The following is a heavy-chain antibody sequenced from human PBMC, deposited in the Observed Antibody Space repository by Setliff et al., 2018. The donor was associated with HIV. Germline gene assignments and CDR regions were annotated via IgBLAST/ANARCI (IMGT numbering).Heavy chain of an antibody. D-gene: IGHD2-21*02. J-gene: IGHJ3*02. CDR1: GYIVTTYY. Sequence: ASVKVSCKASGYIVTTYYIHWVRQAPGQGLEWMGIFNPSGGTTTYAQAFQGRVTMTRDTSTSTVYMELSSLRSEDTAVYYCARDSPYGGNSGAFDIWGQGTMVTVTS. CDR3: ARDSPYGGNSGAFDI. V-gene: IGHV1-46*01. CDR2: FNPSGGTT.